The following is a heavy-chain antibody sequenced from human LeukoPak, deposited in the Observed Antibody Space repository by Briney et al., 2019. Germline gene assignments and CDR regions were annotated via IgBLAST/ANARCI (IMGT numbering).Heavy chain of an antibody. V-gene: IGHV1-46*01. CDR1: GYTVTTYY. CDR2: INPSGGST. Sequence: ASVKVPCKASGYTVTTYYMHWVRQAPGQGLEWMGIINPSGGSTTYAQKFLGRVTMTRDTSTNTVYMELSSLRSEDTAVYYCARDDSSGYRRLDPWGQGTLVTVSS. D-gene: IGHD3-22*01. J-gene: IGHJ5*02. CDR3: ARDDSSGYRRLDP.